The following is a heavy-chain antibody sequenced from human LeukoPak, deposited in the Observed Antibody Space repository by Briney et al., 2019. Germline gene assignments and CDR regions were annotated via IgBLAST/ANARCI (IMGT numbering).Heavy chain of an antibody. CDR1: GFTFSSYS. J-gene: IGHJ4*02. CDR2: IRSKAYGGTT. Sequence: GGSLRLSCAASGFTFSSYSMNWVRQAPGKGLEWVGFIRSKAYGGTTEYAASVKGRFTISRDDSKSIAYLQMNSLKTEDTAVYYCTREVDGVLGSDYWGQGTLVTVSS. D-gene: IGHD3-10*01. CDR3: TREVDGVLGSDY. V-gene: IGHV3-49*04.